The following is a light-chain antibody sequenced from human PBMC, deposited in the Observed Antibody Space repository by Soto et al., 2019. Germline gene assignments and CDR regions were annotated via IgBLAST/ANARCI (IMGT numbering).Light chain of an antibody. J-gene: IGLJ2*01. CDR1: SSDVGGYNY. Sequence: QSALAQPASVSGSPGQSITISCTGTSSDVGGYNYVSWYQQHPGKAPKLMIYDVSNRPSGVSNRFSGSKSGNTASLTISGLQAEDEADYHCSSHTSSSTLEVFGGGTKVTVL. CDR2: DVS. CDR3: SSHTSSSTLEV. V-gene: IGLV2-14*01.